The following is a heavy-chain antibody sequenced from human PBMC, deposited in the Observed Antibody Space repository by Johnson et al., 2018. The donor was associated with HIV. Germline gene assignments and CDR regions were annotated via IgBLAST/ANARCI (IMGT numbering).Heavy chain of an antibody. CDR1: GFTFSSYA. CDR3: ARDRDYLQAVAGPSDAFDI. CDR2: ISYDGSNK. D-gene: IGHD6-19*01. Sequence: QVQLVESGGGLVKPGGSLRLSCAASGFTFSSYAMHWVRQAPGKGLEWVAVISYDGSNKYYADSVKGRFTISRDNSKNTLYLQMNSLRAEDTAVYYCARDRDYLQAVAGPSDAFDIWGQGTMVTVSS. V-gene: IGHV3-30*04. J-gene: IGHJ3*02.